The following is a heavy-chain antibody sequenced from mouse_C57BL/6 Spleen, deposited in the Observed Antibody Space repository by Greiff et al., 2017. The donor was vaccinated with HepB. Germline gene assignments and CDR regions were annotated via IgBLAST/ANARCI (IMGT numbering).Heavy chain of an antibody. CDR2: ISSGGDYI. CDR1: GFTFSSYA. Sequence: EVKVVESGEGLVKPGGSLKLSCAASGFTFSSYAMSWVRQTPEKRLEWVAYISSGGDYIYYADTVKGRFTISRDNARNTLYLQVSSLKSEDTAMYYCTRGGGYDYDQAWFAYWGQRTLVTVSA. CDR3: TRGGGYDYDQAWFAY. J-gene: IGHJ3*01. D-gene: IGHD2-4*01. V-gene: IGHV5-9-1*02.